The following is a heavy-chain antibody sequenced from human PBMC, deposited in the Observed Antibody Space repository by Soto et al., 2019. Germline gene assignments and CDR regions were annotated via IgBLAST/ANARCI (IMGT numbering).Heavy chain of an antibody. J-gene: IGHJ4*02. CDR3: ARLDPGVVGRLGFYS. Sequence: SETLSLTCTVSGGSISSSSYYWGWIRQPPGKGLEWIGSIYYSGSTYYNPSLKSRVTISVDTSKNQFSLKLSSVTAADTAVYYCARLDPGVVGRLGFYSWGQGTPVTVSA. D-gene: IGHD2-15*01. CDR2: IYYSGST. V-gene: IGHV4-39*01. CDR1: GGSISSSSYY.